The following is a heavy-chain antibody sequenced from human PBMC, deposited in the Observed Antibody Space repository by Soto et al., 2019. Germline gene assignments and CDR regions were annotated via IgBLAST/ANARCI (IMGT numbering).Heavy chain of an antibody. D-gene: IGHD2-21*02. CDR1: GGTFSSYT. CDR2: IIPILGIA. CDR3: ARDRTYCGGDCYPYCDY. Sequence: QVQLVQSGAEVKKPGSSVKVSCKASGGTFSSYTISWVRQAPGQGLEWMGRIIPILGIANYAQKFQGRVTITADKSTSTAYMELSSLRSEDTAVYYCARDRTYCGGDCYPYCDYWGKGTLVTVSS. V-gene: IGHV1-69*08. J-gene: IGHJ4*02.